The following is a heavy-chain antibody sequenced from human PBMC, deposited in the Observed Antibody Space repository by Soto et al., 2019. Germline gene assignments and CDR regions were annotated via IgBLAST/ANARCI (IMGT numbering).Heavy chain of an antibody. D-gene: IGHD3-10*01. V-gene: IGHV1-18*01. CDR1: GNTFASHG. CDR3: ARVGPRSVAVVRDY. CDR2: ISGFNGQT. J-gene: IGHJ4*02. Sequence: QVQLVQSGPEVKKPGASVKVSCKASGNTFASHGFSWVRQAPGQGLEWMGWISGFNGQTNYALKFQGRVTLTTDTSTSTDYMALRRLRSDDTVVCFCARVGPRSVAVVRDYWGQGPLVTVSS.